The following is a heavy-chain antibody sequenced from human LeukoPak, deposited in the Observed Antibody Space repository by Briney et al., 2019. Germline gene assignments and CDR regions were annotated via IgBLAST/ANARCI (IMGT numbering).Heavy chain of an antibody. J-gene: IGHJ4*02. CDR1: GFTFSSYW. V-gene: IGHV3-74*01. CDR3: VRHRAATDLDY. Sequence: GGSLRLSCAASGFTFSSYWMYWVRQAPGKRPEWVSLIDRDGRSTGYADSVKERFTISRDNAENTLYLQMSDLRAEDTATYYCVRHRAATDLDYWGQGTLVTVSS. CDR2: IDRDGRST. D-gene: IGHD6-13*01.